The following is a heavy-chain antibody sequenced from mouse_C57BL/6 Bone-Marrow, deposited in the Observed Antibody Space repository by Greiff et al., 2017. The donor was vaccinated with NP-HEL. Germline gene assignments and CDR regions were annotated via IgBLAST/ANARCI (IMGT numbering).Heavy chain of an antibody. V-gene: IGHV1-50*01. CDR2: IDPSDSYT. D-gene: IGHD1-1*01. CDR3: ARSGDYYGSSYGYYAMDY. Sequence: VKLVESGAELVKPGASVKLSCKASGYTFTSYWMQWVKQRPGQGLEWIGEIDPSDSYTNYNQKFKGKATLTVDTSSSTAYMQLSSLTSEDSAVYYCARSGDYYGSSYGYYAMDYWGQGTSVTVSS. CDR1: GYTFTSYW. J-gene: IGHJ4*01.